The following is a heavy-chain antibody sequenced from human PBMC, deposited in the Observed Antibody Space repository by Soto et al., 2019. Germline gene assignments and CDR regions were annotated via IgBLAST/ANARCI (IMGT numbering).Heavy chain of an antibody. CDR2: IKGDGSET. V-gene: IGHV3-74*03. CDR3: LRGNSGYGNFDY. J-gene: IGHJ4*02. Sequence: PGGSLRLSCAASGFTFSSYWMHWVRQAPGKGLVWVSRIKGDGSETKYAESVKGRFTISRDNAKNTLYLQLNSLRAEDTAVYYCLRGNSGYGNFDYWGQGTRVTVSS. CDR1: GFTFSSYW. D-gene: IGHD5-12*01.